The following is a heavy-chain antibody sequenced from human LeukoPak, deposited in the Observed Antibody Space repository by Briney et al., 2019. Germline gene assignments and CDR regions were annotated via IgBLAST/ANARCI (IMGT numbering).Heavy chain of an antibody. CDR1: GGSFSGYY. J-gene: IGHJ4*02. CDR3: ARVPRPLKNYHYVWGSHRYTYYFDY. V-gene: IGHV4-34*01. Sequence: PSETLSLTCAVYGGSFSGYYWSWIRQPPGKGLEWIGEMNHSGSTNYNPSLKSRVTISVDTSKNQFSLKLSSVTAADTAVYYCARVPRPLKNYHYVWGSHRYTYYFDYWGQGTLVTVSS. CDR2: MNHSGST. D-gene: IGHD3-16*02.